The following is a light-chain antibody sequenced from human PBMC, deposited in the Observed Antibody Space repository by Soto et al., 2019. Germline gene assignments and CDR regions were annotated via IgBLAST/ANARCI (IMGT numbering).Light chain of an antibody. Sequence: QSVLTQPPSATGSLGQSVTISCTGTSSDVGAYNYVSWYQQHPGKAPKLMIYEVTRRPSGLPDRFSGSKSGNTASLNVSGLQAEDEADYYCCSYADNNDYVFGTGTKVTVL. J-gene: IGLJ1*01. CDR2: EVT. CDR3: CSYADNNDYV. V-gene: IGLV2-8*01. CDR1: SSDVGAYNY.